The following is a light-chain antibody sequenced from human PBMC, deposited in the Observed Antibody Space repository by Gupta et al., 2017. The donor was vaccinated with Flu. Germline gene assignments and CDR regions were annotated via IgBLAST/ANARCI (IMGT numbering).Light chain of an antibody. V-gene: IGLV1-44*01. Sequence: QSVLAQPPSASGTPGQRVTISCSGSRTNIGSNIVNWYQQFPGTAPKLLIYSNNQRPSGVPDRFSGSKSGASASLAISGLQSEDEAEYYCATWDDGLGGSFVFGTGTKVTVL. CDR1: RTNIGSNI. CDR2: SNN. CDR3: ATWDDGLGGSFV. J-gene: IGLJ1*01.